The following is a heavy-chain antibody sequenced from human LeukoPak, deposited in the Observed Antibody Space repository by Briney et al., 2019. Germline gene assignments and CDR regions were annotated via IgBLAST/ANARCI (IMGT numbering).Heavy chain of an antibody. V-gene: IGHV4-4*07. Sequence: KSSETPSLTCTVSGGSISSYYWSWIRQPAGKGLEWIGRIYTSGSTNYNPSLKSRVTMSVDTSKNQFSLKLSSVTAADTAVYYCARGRSDNRPLEWLSREFDPWGQGTLVTVSS. D-gene: IGHD3-3*01. CDR3: ARGRSDNRPLEWLSREFDP. CDR1: GGSISSYY. CDR2: IYTSGST. J-gene: IGHJ5*02.